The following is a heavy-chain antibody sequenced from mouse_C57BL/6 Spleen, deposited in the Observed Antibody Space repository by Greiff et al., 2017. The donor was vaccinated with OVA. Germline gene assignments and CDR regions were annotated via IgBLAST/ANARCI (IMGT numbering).Heavy chain of an antibody. J-gene: IGHJ4*01. D-gene: IGHD4-1*01. V-gene: IGHV10-1*01. Sequence: EVKLVESGGGLVQPKGSLKLSCAASGFSFNTYAMNWVRQAPGKGLEGVARIRSKSNNYATYYADSVKDRFTISRDDSESMLYLQMNNLKTEDTAMYYCVRHLGRGYAMDYWGQGTSVTVSS. CDR3: VRHLGRGYAMDY. CDR1: GFSFNTYA. CDR2: IRSKSNNYAT.